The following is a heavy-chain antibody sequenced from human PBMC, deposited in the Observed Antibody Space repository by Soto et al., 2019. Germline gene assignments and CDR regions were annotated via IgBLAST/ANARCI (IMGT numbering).Heavy chain of an antibody. Sequence: ASVKASSKASVFALASRCRSWVRQAPGQGLEWMGWISAYNGHTNYAQKLQGRVTMTTDTSTSTAYMELRSLRSDDTAAYYCARGNRIEAFDIWGQGTMVTVSS. CDR3: ARGNRIEAFDI. CDR1: VFALASRC. J-gene: IGHJ3*02. V-gene: IGHV1-18*01. D-gene: IGHD2-15*01. CDR2: ISAYNGHT.